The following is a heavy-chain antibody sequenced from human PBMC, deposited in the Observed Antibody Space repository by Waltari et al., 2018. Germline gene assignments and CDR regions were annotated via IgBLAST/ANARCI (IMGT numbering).Heavy chain of an antibody. D-gene: IGHD6-13*01. CDR2: ISPIFGTA. Sequence: QVQLVQSGAEVKKPGSSVKVSCKASGATFSSYAISWLRQAPGQGLEWMGGISPIFGTANYAQKFQGRVTITADESTSTAYMELSSLRSEDTAVYYCARALVAAAGPVAWGQGTLVTVSS. CDR1: GATFSSYA. J-gene: IGHJ5*02. CDR3: ARALVAAAGPVA. V-gene: IGHV1-69*12.